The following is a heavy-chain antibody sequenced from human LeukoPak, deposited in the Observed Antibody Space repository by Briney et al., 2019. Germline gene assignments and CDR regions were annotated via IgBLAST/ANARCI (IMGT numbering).Heavy chain of an antibody. CDR1: GFPFDDYG. CDR3: AKGFVDIVVVPAVHFDY. D-gene: IGHD2-2*03. V-gene: IGHV3-20*04. Sequence: GGSPRLSCAASGFPFDDYGMNWVRQVPGKGLEWVSGINWNGGSTGYADSVKGQFTISRDNSKNTLYLQMNSLRAEDTAVYYCAKGFVDIVVVPAVHFDYWGQGTLVTVAS. J-gene: IGHJ4*02. CDR2: INWNGGST.